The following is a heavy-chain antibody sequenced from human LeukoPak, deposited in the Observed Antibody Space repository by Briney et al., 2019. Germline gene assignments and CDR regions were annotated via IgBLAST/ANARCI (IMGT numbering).Heavy chain of an antibody. J-gene: IGHJ4*02. Sequence: AGSLRLSCAASGFTFSSYSMNWVRQAPGKGLEWVSYISSSSSTIYYADSVKGRFTISRDNAKNSLYLQMNSLRDEDTAVYYCARVTYYYDSSGYHQVIDYWGQGTRDPVSS. V-gene: IGHV3-48*02. D-gene: IGHD3-22*01. CDR2: ISSSSSTI. CDR3: ARVTYYYDSSGYHQVIDY. CDR1: GFTFSSYS.